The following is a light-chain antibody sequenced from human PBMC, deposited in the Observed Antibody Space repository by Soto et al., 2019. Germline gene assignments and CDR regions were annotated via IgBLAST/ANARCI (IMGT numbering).Light chain of an antibody. CDR3: SSYTSISTLEV. Sequence: QSVLTQPASVSGSPGQSITISCTGTSSDVGGYNYVSWYQQYPGKAPKLMIYEVSNRPSGVSNRFSGSKSGNTASLTISGLQAEDEADYYCSSYTSISTLEVFGGGTKLPS. CDR1: SSDVGGYNY. J-gene: IGLJ2*01. V-gene: IGLV2-14*01. CDR2: EVS.